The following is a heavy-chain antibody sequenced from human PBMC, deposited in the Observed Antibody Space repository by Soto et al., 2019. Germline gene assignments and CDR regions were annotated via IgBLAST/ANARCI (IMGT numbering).Heavy chain of an antibody. D-gene: IGHD1-26*01. J-gene: IGHJ3*02. V-gene: IGHV1-24*01. CDR3: ATDWRYSGSYYADLLWPFDI. Sequence: ETSVKVSCKDCGYRQTEISIHWVRQAPGKRPEWMGGFDPEDGETIYAQKFQGRVTMTEDTSTDTAYMELSSLRSEDTAVYYCATDWRYSGSYYADLLWPFDIWGQGTMVTVSS. CDR1: GYRQTEIS. CDR2: FDPEDGET.